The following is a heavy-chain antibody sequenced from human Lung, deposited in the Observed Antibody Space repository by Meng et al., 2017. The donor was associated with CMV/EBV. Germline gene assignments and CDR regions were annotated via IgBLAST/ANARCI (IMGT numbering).Heavy chain of an antibody. CDR3: ARDNNWGPDF. J-gene: IGHJ4*02. Sequence: ASXXVSCKASGYTFTAHYFDWVRQAPGQGLEWMGWIHPHRGDTNYAQQFRGRVTLTRDTSINTGYMELTRLTSDDTAVYYCARDNNWGPDFLGQGTLVTVSS. CDR2: IHPHRGDT. D-gene: IGHD7-27*01. CDR1: GYTFTAHY. V-gene: IGHV1-2*02.